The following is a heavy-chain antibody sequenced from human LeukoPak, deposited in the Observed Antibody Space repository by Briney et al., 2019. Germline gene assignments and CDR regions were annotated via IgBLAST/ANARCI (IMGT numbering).Heavy chain of an antibody. CDR2: ISYDGSNK. CDR1: GFTFSSYA. Sequence: GGSLRLSCAASGFTFSSYAMHWVRQAPGKGLEWVAVISYDGSNKYYADSVKGRFTISRDNSKNTLYPQMNSLRAEDTAVYYCARAYLTVTTGDLGYWGQGTLVTVSS. J-gene: IGHJ4*02. D-gene: IGHD4-17*01. CDR3: ARAYLTVTTGDLGY. V-gene: IGHV3-30-3*01.